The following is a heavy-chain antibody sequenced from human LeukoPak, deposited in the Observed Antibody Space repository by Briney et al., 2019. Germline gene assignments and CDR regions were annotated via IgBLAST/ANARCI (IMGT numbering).Heavy chain of an antibody. CDR2: IVVGSGNT. CDR1: VFTFTSSA. Sequence: SVKVSCRASVFTFTSSAMQWVRQARGQRLEWIGWIVVGSGNTNYAQKFQGRVTITADKSTSTAYMELSSLRSEDTAVYYCARATTGYSSGWYNWFDPWGQGTLVTVSS. CDR3: ARATTGYSSGWYNWFDP. D-gene: IGHD6-19*01. V-gene: IGHV1-58*02. J-gene: IGHJ5*02.